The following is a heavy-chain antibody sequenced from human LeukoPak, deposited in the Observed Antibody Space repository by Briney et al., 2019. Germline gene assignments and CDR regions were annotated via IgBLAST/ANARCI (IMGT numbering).Heavy chain of an antibody. D-gene: IGHD3-10*01. Sequence: GGSLRLSCAASGFTFSSSAMTWARQAPGEGLEWVSTISGSSYTTFYADSVQGRFTISRDNSRNTLYLQMNSLRAEDTAVYYCAKSRITMVRGVIPPDFDYWGQGTLVTVSS. CDR2: ISGSSYTT. CDR1: GFTFSSSA. J-gene: IGHJ4*02. V-gene: IGHV3-23*01. CDR3: AKSRITMVRGVIPPDFDY.